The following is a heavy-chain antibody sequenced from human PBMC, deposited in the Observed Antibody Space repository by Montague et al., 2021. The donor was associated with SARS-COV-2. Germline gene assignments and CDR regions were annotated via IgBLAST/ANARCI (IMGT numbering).Heavy chain of an antibody. D-gene: IGHD1-26*01. J-gene: IGHJ5*02. CDR1: GGSISDNNW. V-gene: IGHV4-4*02. CDR2: ISLGGHT. Sequence: ETLSLTCGVSGGSISDNNWWSWVRQSPETGLEWIGEISLGGHTXYNPSLKSRVTISLDKSKNQFSLKLTSVTAADTAVYYCARDIWEPEVRSRGWFDPWGQGILVTVSS. CDR3: ARDIWEPEVRSRGWFDP.